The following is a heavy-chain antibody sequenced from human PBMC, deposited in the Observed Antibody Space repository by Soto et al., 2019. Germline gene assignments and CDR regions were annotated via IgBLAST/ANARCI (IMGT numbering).Heavy chain of an antibody. CDR3: AKGGGDGYNA. V-gene: IGHV1-2*02. Sequence: QVHLIQSGAEVKKPGASVKVSCKASGYTFTESHIHWLRQAPGQGLEWMGWINPNSGGTNSPQKFLGRATLTGDTSINTAYMELRRLTYDDTVVYYCAKGGGDGYNAWGQGTLVTVSS. J-gene: IGHJ5*02. D-gene: IGHD3-16*01. CDR1: GYTFTESH. CDR2: INPNSGGT.